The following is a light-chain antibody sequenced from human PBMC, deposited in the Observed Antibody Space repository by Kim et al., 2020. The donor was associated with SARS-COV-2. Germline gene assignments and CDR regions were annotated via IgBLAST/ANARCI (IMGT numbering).Light chain of an antibody. CDR1: RLRNYY. V-gene: IGLV3-19*01. CDR3: NSRDSSGNHLV. Sequence: SSELTQDPAVSVALGQTVRITCQGDRLRNYYATWYQQRPGQAPILLIYTKNNRPSGIPDRFSGSSSGNTASLTITGAQAEDEADYYCNSRDSSGNHLVFG. CDR2: TKN. J-gene: IGLJ2*01.